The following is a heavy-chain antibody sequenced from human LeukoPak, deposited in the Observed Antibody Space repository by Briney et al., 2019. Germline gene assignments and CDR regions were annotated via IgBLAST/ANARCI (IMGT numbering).Heavy chain of an antibody. Sequence: KPSETLSLTCTVSGGSISSYYWSWIRQPPGKGLEWIGYIYYSGSTNYNPSLKSRVTISVDTSKNQFSLKLSSVTAADSAVYYCARDYDILTVSDYWGQGTLVTVSS. V-gene: IGHV4-59*08. CDR1: GGSISSYY. CDR3: ARDYDILTVSDY. D-gene: IGHD3-9*01. J-gene: IGHJ4*02. CDR2: IYYSGST.